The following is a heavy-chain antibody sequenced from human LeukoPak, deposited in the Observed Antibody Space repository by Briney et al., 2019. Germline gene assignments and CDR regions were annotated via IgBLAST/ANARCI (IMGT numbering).Heavy chain of an antibody. J-gene: IGHJ2*01. V-gene: IGHV3-23*01. Sequence: GGSLRLSCAASGFTFSSYAMSWVRQAPGKGLEWVSTITGGGDITKYADSVKGRFTISRDDPKNTLYLQMNSLRADDTAVYYCAGDRRPWYFDLWGRGTLVTVSS. CDR1: GFTFSSYA. CDR2: ITGGGDIT. CDR3: AGDRRPWYFDL. D-gene: IGHD6-6*01.